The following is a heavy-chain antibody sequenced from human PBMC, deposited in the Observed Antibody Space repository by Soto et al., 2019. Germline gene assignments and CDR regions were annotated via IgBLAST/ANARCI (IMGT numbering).Heavy chain of an antibody. CDR2: ISWGGTSA. J-gene: IGHJ6*02. D-gene: IGHD6-19*01. CDR1: GFTFDDYT. CDR3: AKEMIAVAGTWSYGMDV. Sequence: VGSLRLSCAASGFTFDDYTMHWVRQAPGKGLEWVSLISWGGTSAYYADSVKGRFTISRDNSKNSLYLQMNSLRTEDTALYYCAKEMIAVAGTWSYGMDVWGQGTTVTVSS. V-gene: IGHV3-43*01.